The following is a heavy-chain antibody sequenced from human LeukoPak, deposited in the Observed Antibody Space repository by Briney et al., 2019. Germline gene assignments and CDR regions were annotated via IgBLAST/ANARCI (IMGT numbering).Heavy chain of an antibody. CDR2: IYSGGST. J-gene: IGHJ4*02. Sequence: GGSLRLSCAASGFTVSSNYMSWVRQAPGKGLEWVSVIYSGGSTYYADSVKGRFTISRDNSKNTLYLQMNSLRAEDTAVYYCARYVPLSADSSGGYFDYWGQGTPVTVSS. V-gene: IGHV3-53*01. CDR3: ARYVPLSADSSGGYFDY. CDR1: GFTVSSNY. D-gene: IGHD3-22*01.